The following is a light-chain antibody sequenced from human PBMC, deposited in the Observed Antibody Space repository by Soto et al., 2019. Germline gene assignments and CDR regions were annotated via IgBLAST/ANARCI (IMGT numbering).Light chain of an antibody. J-gene: IGLJ1*01. CDR3: AAWDDSLRGYV. CDR1: SSNIGRNY. CDR2: GNT. V-gene: IGLV1-47*02. Sequence: QSVLSQPLSASGTPGQRVTISCSGSSSNIGRNYIYWYQQLPGTAPKLLIYGNTQRPSGVPDRFSGSKSGTSVSLAISGLRSEDKADYYCAAWDDSLRGYVLGTGTKVTVL.